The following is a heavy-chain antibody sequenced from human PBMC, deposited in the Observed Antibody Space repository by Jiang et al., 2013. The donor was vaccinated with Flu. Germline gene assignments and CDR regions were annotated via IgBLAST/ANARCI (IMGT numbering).Heavy chain of an antibody. D-gene: IGHD1-26*01. CDR1: GGSISSSSYY. CDR3: ASIYGAVGAAGY. V-gene: IGHV4-39*01. Sequence: LLKPSETLSLTCTVSGGSISSSSYYWGWIRQPPGKGLEWIGSIYYSGSTYYNPSLKSRVTISVDTSKNQFSLKLSSVTAADTAVYYCASIYGAVGAAGYWGQGTLVTVSS. J-gene: IGHJ4*02. CDR2: IYYSGST.